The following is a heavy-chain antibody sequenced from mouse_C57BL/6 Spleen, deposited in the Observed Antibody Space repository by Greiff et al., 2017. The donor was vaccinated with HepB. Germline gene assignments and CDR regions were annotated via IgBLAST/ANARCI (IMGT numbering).Heavy chain of an antibody. CDR1: GYAFSSSW. CDR2: IYPGDGDT. V-gene: IGHV1-82*01. J-gene: IGHJ3*01. CDR3: ASPNWDGWFAY. Sequence: QVQLKQSGPELVKPGASVKISCKASGYAFSSSWMNWVKQRPGKGLEWIGRIYPGDGDTNYNGKFKGKATLTADKSSSTAYMQLSSLTSEDSAVYFCASPNWDGWFAYWGQGTLVTVSA. D-gene: IGHD4-1*01.